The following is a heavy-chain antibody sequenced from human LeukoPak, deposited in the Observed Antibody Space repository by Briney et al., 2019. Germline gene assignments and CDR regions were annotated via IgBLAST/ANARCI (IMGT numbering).Heavy chain of an antibody. J-gene: IGHJ4*02. CDR2: ISSSGSTI. V-gene: IGHV3-11*01. CDR3: ARLLRAFDY. D-gene: IGHD2-15*01. Sequence: RGSLRLSCAASGFTFRDYYMSSIRQAPGKGLEWVSYISSSGSTIYYADSVKGRLTISRDNAKNSLYLQMNSLRAEDTAVYYCARLLRAFDYWGQGTLVTVSS. CDR1: GFTFRDYY.